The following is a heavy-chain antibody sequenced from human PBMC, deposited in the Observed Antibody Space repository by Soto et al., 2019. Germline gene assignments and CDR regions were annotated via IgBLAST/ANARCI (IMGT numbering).Heavy chain of an antibody. CDR3: TRDPGHDDNEYYTLDY. CDR1: GFTFSNSA. D-gene: IGHD3-3*01. Sequence: QVQLVESGGGVVQPGRSLRLSCAASGFTFSNSAMHWVRQAPGKGLEWVAVISCAGTSTYYADTVKGRFTIARDNSKDTVYLQLNSLRSENTDLYHCTRDPGHDDNEYYTLDYWGQGTLVTVSS. J-gene: IGHJ4*02. V-gene: IGHV3-30-3*01. CDR2: ISCAGTST.